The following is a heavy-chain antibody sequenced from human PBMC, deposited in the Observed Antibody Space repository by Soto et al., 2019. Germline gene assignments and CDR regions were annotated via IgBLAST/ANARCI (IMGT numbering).Heavy chain of an antibody. Sequence: PSETLSLTCAVSGGSISSGGYSWSWIRQPPGKGLEWIGYIYHSGSTYYNPSLKSRVTISVDRSKNQFSLKLSSVTAEDTAVYYCWRDQKTALPGSDWGQGTLVTVSS. V-gene: IGHV4-30-2*01. CDR2: IYHSGST. CDR1: GGSISSGGYS. CDR3: WRDQKTALPGSD. J-gene: IGHJ4*02.